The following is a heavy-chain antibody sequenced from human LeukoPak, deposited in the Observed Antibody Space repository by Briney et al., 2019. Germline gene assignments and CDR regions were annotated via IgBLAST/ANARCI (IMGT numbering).Heavy chain of an antibody. J-gene: IGHJ6*03. CDR3: ARRTYYYDSSGYYYYYMDV. CDR1: GGSISSYY. D-gene: IGHD3-22*01. CDR2: IYYTGST. V-gene: IGHV4-59*08. Sequence: SETLSLTCTVSGGSISSYYWSWIRQPPGKGLEWIGYIYYTGSTNYNPSLKSRVTISVDTSKNQFPLNLSSVTAADTAVYFCARRTYYYDSSGYYYYYMDVWGKGTTVTVSS.